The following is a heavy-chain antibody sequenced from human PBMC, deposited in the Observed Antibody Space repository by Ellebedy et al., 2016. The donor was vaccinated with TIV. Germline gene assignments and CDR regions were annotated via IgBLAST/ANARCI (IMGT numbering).Heavy chain of an antibody. J-gene: IGHJ4*02. CDR3: AHHYSSSWYPVY. Sequence: SGPTLVKPTQTLTLTCTFSGLSLSTSGVGVGWIRQPPGKPLEWLALIYWDDDKRYSPSLKSRLTITKDTSKNQVVLTMTNMDPVDTATCYCAHHYSSSWYPVYWGQGTLVTVSS. CDR1: GLSLSTSGVG. CDR2: IYWDDDK. V-gene: IGHV2-5*02. D-gene: IGHD6-13*01.